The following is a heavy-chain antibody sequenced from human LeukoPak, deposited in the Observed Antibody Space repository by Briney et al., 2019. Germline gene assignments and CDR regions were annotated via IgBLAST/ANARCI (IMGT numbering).Heavy chain of an antibody. CDR2: ISSSSSYI. CDR1: GFTFSSYS. CDR3: ARDGGAAEAVPNFDY. J-gene: IGHJ4*02. D-gene: IGHD6-25*01. V-gene: IGHV3-21*01. Sequence: GGSLRLSCAASGFTFSSYSMNWVRQAPGKGLEWVSSISSSSSYIYYADSVKGRFTISRDNAKNSLYLQMNSLRAEDTAVYYCARDGGAAEAVPNFDYWGQGTLVTVSS.